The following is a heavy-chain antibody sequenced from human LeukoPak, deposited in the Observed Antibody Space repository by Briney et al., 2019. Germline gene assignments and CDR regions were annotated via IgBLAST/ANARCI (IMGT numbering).Heavy chain of an antibody. D-gene: IGHD6-19*01. CDR1: GFTFSSYA. V-gene: IGHV3-23*01. J-gene: IGHJ1*01. CDR2: ISGSGGST. Sequence: GGSLRLSCAASGFTFSSYAMSWVRQAPGKGLEWVSAISGSGGSTYYADSVKGRFTISGDNSKNTLYLQMNSLRAEDTAVYYCAKDRAAVAGTSEYFQHWGQGTLVTVSS. CDR3: AKDRAAVAGTSEYFQH.